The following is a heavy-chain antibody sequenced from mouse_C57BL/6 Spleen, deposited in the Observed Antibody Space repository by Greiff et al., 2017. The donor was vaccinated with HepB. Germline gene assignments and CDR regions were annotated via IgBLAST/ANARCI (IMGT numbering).Heavy chain of an antibody. J-gene: IGHJ2*01. CDR1: GFTFSDFY. V-gene: IGHV7-1*01. D-gene: IGHD2-2*01. CDR2: SRNKANDYTT. CDR3: ARDALGYHYFDY. Sequence: EVHLVESGGGLVQSGRSLRLSCATSGFTFSDFYMEWVRQAPGKGLEWIAASRNKANDYTTEYSASVKGRFIVSRDTSQSILYLQMNALRAEDTAIYYCARDALGYHYFDYWGQGTTLTVSS.